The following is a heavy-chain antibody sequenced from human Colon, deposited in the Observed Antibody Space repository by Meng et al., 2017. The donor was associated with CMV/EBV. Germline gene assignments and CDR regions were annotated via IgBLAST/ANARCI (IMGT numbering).Heavy chain of an antibody. D-gene: IGHD3-16*01. CDR3: AKVKGGEGRARLPLDL. V-gene: IGHV1-2*02. J-gene: IGHJ3*01. CDR1: GYTFTDYF. Sequence: ASVKVSCKASGYTFTDYFIHWVRQAPGQGFEWMGWINPKNGGTNYAQKFQGRVTLTRDTSITTAHMELSRLRSDDTAMYFCAKVKGGEGRARLPLDLWGQGTVVTVSS. CDR2: INPKNGGT.